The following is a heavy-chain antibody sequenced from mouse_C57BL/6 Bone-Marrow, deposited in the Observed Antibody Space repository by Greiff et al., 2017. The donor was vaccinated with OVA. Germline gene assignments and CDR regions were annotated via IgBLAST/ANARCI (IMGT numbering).Heavy chain of an antibody. CDR3: ARASIYFDY. Sequence: EVQRVESGPGLVKPSQSLSLTCSVTGYSITSGYYWNWIRQFPGNKLEWMGYISYDGSNNYNPSLKNRISITRDTSKNQFFLKLNSVTTEDTATYYCARASIYFDYWGQGTTLTVSS. J-gene: IGHJ2*01. CDR1: GYSITSGYY. V-gene: IGHV3-6*01. CDR2: ISYDGSN. D-gene: IGHD2-10*02.